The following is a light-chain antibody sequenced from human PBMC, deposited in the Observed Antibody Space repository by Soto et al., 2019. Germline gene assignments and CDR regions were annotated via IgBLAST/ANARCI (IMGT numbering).Light chain of an antibody. J-gene: IGLJ2*01. CDR1: SGSIASNY. Sequence: NFMLTQPHSVSESPGKTVTISCTGSSGSIASNYVQWYQQRPGSAPTTVIYADDPRPSGVPDRFSGSIDSSSNSASLTISGLRTEDEADYYCQSYDSSNVVFGGGTKLTVL. CDR3: QSYDSSNVV. V-gene: IGLV6-57*02. CDR2: ADD.